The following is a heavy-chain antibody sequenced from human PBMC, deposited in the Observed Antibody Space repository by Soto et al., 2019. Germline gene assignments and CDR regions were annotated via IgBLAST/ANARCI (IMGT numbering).Heavy chain of an antibody. J-gene: IGHJ4*02. Sequence: QVQLVESGGGVVQPGRSLRLSCEASGFIFDVYGMHWVRQAPGKGLEWLAVIWFDGSKQNYVDSVTGRFTISRDNSKNTLYLQMNSLRPEDTAVYYCARAHTTGWHYFDNWGQGALVTVSS. V-gene: IGHV3-33*01. CDR1: GFIFDVYG. D-gene: IGHD6-19*01. CDR2: IWFDGSKQ. CDR3: ARAHTTGWHYFDN.